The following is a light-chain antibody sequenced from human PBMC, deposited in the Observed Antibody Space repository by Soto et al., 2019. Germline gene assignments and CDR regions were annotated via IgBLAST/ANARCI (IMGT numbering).Light chain of an antibody. V-gene: IGLV2-14*01. CDR2: DVS. Sequence: SVLTQPASVSWSPGQSITISCTGTSSDVGGYNYVSWYQQHPGKAPKLMIYDVSNRPSGVSNRFSGSKSGNTASLTISGLQAEDEADYYCSSCTSSSTLLYVFGTGTKVTVL. CDR1: SSDVGGYNY. J-gene: IGLJ1*01. CDR3: SSCTSSSTLLYV.